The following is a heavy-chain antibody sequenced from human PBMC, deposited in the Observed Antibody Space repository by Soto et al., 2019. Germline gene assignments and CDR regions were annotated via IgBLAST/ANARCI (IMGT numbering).Heavy chain of an antibody. CDR1: GYTFSSHD. V-gene: IGHV1-8*01. CDR3: AREVGYKQYDY. J-gene: IGHJ4*02. CDR2: MNTYSDNT. D-gene: IGHD5-12*01. Sequence: QVQLVQSGAEVKKPGASVKVSCKASGYTFSSHDINWVRQATGQGLEWMGWMNTYSDNTGYAQKFQGRVTMTRNTSITTVYMELSSLRSEDTAVYYCAREVGYKQYDYWGQGTLVTVSS.